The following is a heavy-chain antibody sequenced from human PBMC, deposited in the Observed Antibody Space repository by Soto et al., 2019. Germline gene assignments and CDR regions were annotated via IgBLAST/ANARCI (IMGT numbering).Heavy chain of an antibody. D-gene: IGHD4-4*01. CDR2: IYYSGST. J-gene: IGHJ4*02. V-gene: IGHV4-39*01. Sequence: PSETLSLNCTVSGGSISSSSYYWGWIRQPPGKGLEWIGSIYYSGSTYYNPSLKSRVTISVDTSKNQFSLKLSSVTAADTAVYYCARHDYSNSNDFDYWGQGTLVTVSS. CDR3: ARHDYSNSNDFDY. CDR1: GGSISSSSYY.